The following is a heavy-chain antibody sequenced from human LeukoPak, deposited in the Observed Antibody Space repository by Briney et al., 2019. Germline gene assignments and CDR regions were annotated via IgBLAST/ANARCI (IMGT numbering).Heavy chain of an antibody. Sequence: EGSLRLSCAASGFTFSSYAMSWVRQAPGKGLGWVSVIYSGGSTYYADSVKGRFTISRDSSKNTLYLQMNSLRAEDTAVYYCAKKGATTGDFDYWGQGTLVTVSS. CDR3: AKKGATTGDFDY. CDR2: IYSGGST. D-gene: IGHD1-26*01. J-gene: IGHJ4*02. CDR1: GFTFSSYA. V-gene: IGHV3-23*03.